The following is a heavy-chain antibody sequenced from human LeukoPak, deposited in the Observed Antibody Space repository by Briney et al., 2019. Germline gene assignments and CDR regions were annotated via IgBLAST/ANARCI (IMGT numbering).Heavy chain of an antibody. CDR2: ISTYNGNT. Sequence: ASVKVSCKASGYTFTDYGVHWVRQAPGQGLEWMGWISTYNGNTHYVQNRQDRVAMTTDASTSTAFMELRSLRSDDTAVYYCARVLGRQIAVAGDDYWGQGTLVTVSS. J-gene: IGHJ4*02. CDR3: ARVLGRQIAVAGDDY. CDR1: GYTFTDYG. D-gene: IGHD6-19*01. V-gene: IGHV1-18*01.